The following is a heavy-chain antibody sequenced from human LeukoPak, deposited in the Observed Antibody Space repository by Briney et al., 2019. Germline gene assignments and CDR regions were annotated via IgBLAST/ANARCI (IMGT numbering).Heavy chain of an antibody. CDR3: ASGYCSSTSCYWFDP. J-gene: IGHJ5*02. V-gene: IGHV1-69*06. D-gene: IGHD2-2*01. CDR1: GGTFSSYA. Sequence: GASVKVSCKASGGTFSSYAISWVRQAPGQGLEWMGGLIPIFGTANYAQKFQGRVTITADKSTSTAYMELSSLRSEDTAVYYCASGYCSSTSCYWFDPWGQGTLVTVSS. CDR2: LIPIFGTA.